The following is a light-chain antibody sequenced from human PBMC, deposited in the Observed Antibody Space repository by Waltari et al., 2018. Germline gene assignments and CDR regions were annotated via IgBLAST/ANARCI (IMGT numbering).Light chain of an antibody. CDR2: DVS. J-gene: IGLJ2*01. V-gene: IGLV2-14*03. CDR3: SSYISSSTLEL. CDR1: SSDVGGYNY. Sequence: QSDLTQPASVSGSPGQSITISCTGTSSDVGGYNYVSWYQQHPGKAPKLMIYDVSNRPSGVSNRFSGSKSGNTASLTISGLQAEDEADYYCSSYISSSTLELFGGGTSLTVL.